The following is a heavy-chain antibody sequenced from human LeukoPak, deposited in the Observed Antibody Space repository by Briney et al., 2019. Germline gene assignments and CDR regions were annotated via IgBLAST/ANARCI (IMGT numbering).Heavy chain of an antibody. D-gene: IGHD6-19*01. CDR2: IYYSGST. CDR1: GGSISSSSYY. V-gene: IGHV4-39*01. CDR3: ASPLIAVAGSFDY. J-gene: IGHJ4*02. Sequence: SETLSLTCTVSGGSISSSSYYWGWIRPPPGKGLEWIGSIYYSGSTYYNPSLKSRGTISVDTSKNQFSLKLSSGTAADTAVYYCASPLIAVAGSFDYWGQGTLVTVSS.